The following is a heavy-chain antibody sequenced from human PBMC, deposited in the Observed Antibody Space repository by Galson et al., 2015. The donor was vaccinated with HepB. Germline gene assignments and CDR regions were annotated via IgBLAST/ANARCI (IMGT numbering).Heavy chain of an antibody. CDR3: ARDNMVVVLMTPAYYHYGMDV. CDR1: GFTFSSYV. CDR2: ISYDGSNK. J-gene: IGHJ6*02. Sequence: SLRLSCAASGFTFSSYVMHWVRQAPGKGLEWVTVISYDGSNKYYADSVRGRFTISRDNSKNTLYLQMDSLRAEDTAIYYCARDNMVVVLMTPAYYHYGMDVWGQGTTVTVSS. V-gene: IGHV3-30*04. D-gene: IGHD3-22*01.